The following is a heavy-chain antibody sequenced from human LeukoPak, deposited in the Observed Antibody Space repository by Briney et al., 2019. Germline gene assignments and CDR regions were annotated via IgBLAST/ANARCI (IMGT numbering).Heavy chain of an antibody. Sequence: GGSLRLSCAASGFTFSSYSMNWVRQAPGKGLEWVSYISSSSSTIYYADSVKGRFTISRDNAKNSLYLQMNSLRAEDTAVYYCARVHTSRGIYYYYMDVWGKGTTVTVSS. V-gene: IGHV3-48*01. CDR3: ARVHTSRGIYYYYMDV. CDR1: GFTFSSYS. J-gene: IGHJ6*03. CDR2: ISSSSSTI. D-gene: IGHD3-16*01.